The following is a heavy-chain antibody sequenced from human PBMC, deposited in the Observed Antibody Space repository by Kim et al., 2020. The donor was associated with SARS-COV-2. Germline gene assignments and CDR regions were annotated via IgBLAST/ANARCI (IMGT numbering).Heavy chain of an antibody. Sequence: SETLSLTCTVSGGSISSSSYYWGWIRQPPGKGLEWIGSIYYSGSTYYNPSLKSRVTISVDTSKNQFSLKLSSVTAADTAVYYCARLYYYDSSGVFDYWGQGTLVTVSS. J-gene: IGHJ4*02. CDR2: IYYSGST. D-gene: IGHD3-22*01. CDR1: GGSISSSSYY. V-gene: IGHV4-39*01. CDR3: ARLYYYDSSGVFDY.